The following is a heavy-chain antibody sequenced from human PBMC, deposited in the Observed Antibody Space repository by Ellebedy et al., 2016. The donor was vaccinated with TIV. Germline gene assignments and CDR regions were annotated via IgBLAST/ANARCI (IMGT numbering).Heavy chain of an antibody. V-gene: IGHV3-15*01. CDR3: TTADRVEGDGRGY. CDR1: GITFKNAW. Sequence: GESLKISCATSGITFKNAWMSWVRQAPGKGLEWVGRIRSSSEGGTTEDAAPVKGRFIISRDDSKATLYLQMNSLKTEDTAIDYCTTADRVEGDGRGYWGQGTLVTVSS. J-gene: IGHJ4*02. D-gene: IGHD5-24*01. CDR2: IRSSSEGGTT.